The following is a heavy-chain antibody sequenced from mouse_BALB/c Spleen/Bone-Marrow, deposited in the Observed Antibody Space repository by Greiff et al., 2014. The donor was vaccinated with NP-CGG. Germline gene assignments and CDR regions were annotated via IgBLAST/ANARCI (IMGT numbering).Heavy chain of an antibody. V-gene: IGHV1S56*01. J-gene: IGHJ3*01. CDR1: GYTFTSYY. CDR3: ARDDYAY. Sequence: VQRVESGPELVKPGASVRISCKASGYTFTSYYIHWVKQRPGQGLEWIGWIFPGNVNTKYSENFKGKATLTADISSSTAYMQLSSLTSEDSAVYFCARDDYAYWGQGTLVTVSA. D-gene: IGHD2-4*01. CDR2: IFPGNVNT.